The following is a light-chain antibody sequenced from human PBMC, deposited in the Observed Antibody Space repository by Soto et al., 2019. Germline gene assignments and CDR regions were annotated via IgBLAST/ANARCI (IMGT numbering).Light chain of an antibody. CDR1: SSDVGGYNY. V-gene: IGLV2-8*01. CDR2: EAS. CDR3: SSYAGSNKSV. J-gene: IGLJ1*01. Sequence: QAVLTQPPSASVSPGQSVTISCTGTSSDVGGYNYVSWYQQHPGKAPKLMIYEASKRPSGVPDRFSGSKSGNTASLTVSGLQPEDEADYYCSSYAGSNKSVFGTGIKVTVL.